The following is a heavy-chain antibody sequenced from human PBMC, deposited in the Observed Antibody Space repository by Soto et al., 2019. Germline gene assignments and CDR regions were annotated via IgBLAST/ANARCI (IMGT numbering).Heavy chain of an antibody. CDR3: ARVIPDYGDYIGDMDV. J-gene: IGHJ6*03. Sequence: QVQLQESGPGLVKPSETLSLTCTVSGGSISSYYWSWIRQPPGKGLEWIGYIYYSGSTNYNPSLKSRVTISVDTSKNQFSLKLSSVTAADTAVYYCARVIPDYGDYIGDMDVWGKGTTVTVSS. CDR2: IYYSGST. CDR1: GGSISSYY. V-gene: IGHV4-59*01. D-gene: IGHD4-17*01.